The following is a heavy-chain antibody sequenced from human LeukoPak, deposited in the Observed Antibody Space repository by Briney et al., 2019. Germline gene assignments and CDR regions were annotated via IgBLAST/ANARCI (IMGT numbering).Heavy chain of an antibody. J-gene: IGHJ5*02. D-gene: IGHD2-15*01. CDR3: ARPYCSGGSCYDAAGNWFDP. CDR1: GASISSYY. CDR2: IYVSGST. Sequence: RASETLSLTCTVSGASISSYYWSWIRQPAGKGLEWIGRIYVSGSTTYNPSLKSRVTISVDTSKNQFSLKLSSVTAADTTVYYCARPYCSGGSCYDAAGNWFDPWGQGTLVTVSS. V-gene: IGHV4-4*07.